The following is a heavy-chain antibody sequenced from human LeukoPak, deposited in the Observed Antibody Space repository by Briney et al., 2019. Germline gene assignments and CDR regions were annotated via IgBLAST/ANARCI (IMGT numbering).Heavy chain of an antibody. CDR1: GYTFTGYY. CDR3: ARESYYYDSSARYYFDY. J-gene: IGHJ4*02. Sequence: VASVKVSCKASGYTFTGYYMHWVRQAPGQGLEWMGGIIPIFGTANYAQKFQGRVTITADESTSTAYMELSSLRSEDTAVYYCARESYYYDSSARYYFDYWGQGTLVTVSS. CDR2: IIPIFGTA. D-gene: IGHD3-22*01. V-gene: IGHV1-69*13.